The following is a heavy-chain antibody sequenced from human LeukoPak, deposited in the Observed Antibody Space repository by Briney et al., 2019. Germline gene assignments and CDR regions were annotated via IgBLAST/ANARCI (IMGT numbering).Heavy chain of an antibody. CDR2: INHNSGGT. D-gene: IGHD1-26*01. CDR3: ARGQIAGYSGSYWSYYYYMDV. Sequence: GASVKVSCKASGYTFTGYYMHWVRQAPGQGLEWMGWINHNSGGTNYAQKFQGRVTMTRDTSISTAYMELSRLRSDDTAVYCCARGQIAGYSGSYWSYYYYMDVWGKGTTVTVSS. V-gene: IGHV1-2*02. CDR1: GYTFTGYY. J-gene: IGHJ6*03.